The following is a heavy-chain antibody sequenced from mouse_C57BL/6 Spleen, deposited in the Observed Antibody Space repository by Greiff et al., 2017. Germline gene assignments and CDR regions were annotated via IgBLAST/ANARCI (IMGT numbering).Heavy chain of an antibody. Sequence: QVQLQQPGAELVMPGASVKLSCKASGYTFTSYWMHWVKQRPGQGLEWIGEIDPSDSYTNYNQKFKGKSTLTVDKSSSTAYMQLSSLTSEDSAVYYCAGSGYGNYSDYWGQGTTLTVSS. J-gene: IGHJ2*01. V-gene: IGHV1-69*01. CDR3: AGSGYGNYSDY. CDR1: GYTFTSYW. D-gene: IGHD2-1*01. CDR2: IDPSDSYT.